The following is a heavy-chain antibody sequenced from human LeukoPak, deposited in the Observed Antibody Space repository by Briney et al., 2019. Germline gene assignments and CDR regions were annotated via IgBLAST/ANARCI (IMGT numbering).Heavy chain of an antibody. CDR1: GYTFTSYG. D-gene: IGHD3-10*01. CDR3: ASFAYGPGNKYYYYYGMDV. CDR2: ISAYNGNT. V-gene: IGHV1-18*01. J-gene: IGHJ6*02. Sequence: GASVKVSCKASGYTFTSYGISWVRQAPGQGLEWMGWISAYNGNTNYAQKLQGRVTMTTDTSTSTAYMELRSLRSDDTAVYYCASFAYGPGNKYYYYYGMDVWGQGTTVTVSS.